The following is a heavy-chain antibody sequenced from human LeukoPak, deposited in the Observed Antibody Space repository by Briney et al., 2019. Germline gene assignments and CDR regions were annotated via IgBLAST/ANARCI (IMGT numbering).Heavy chain of an antibody. CDR1: GGSISSYY. Sequence: SETLSLTCTVSGGSISSYYWSWIRQPAGKGLEWIGRIYTSGSTNYNPSLKSRVTMSVDTSKNQISLKVNSVTAADTAVYYCARESYSSSYLFDFWGQGTMVTVSS. CDR2: IYTSGST. V-gene: IGHV4-4*07. D-gene: IGHD6-6*01. J-gene: IGHJ3*01. CDR3: ARESYSSSYLFDF.